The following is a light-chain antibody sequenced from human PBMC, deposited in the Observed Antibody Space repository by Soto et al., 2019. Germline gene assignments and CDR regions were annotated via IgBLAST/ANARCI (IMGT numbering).Light chain of an antibody. CDR1: HDISTF. Sequence: EIQLTQSPSLLSASIGDRVTITCRASHDISTFLAWYQQKHGKAPKVLIYEASTLQSGVPSRFSGSGSGTEGTITISGLMTEDGSAYHCQQQYTLTFTFGQGTRLEIK. CDR2: EAS. V-gene: IGKV1-9*01. J-gene: IGKJ5*01. CDR3: QQQYTLTFT.